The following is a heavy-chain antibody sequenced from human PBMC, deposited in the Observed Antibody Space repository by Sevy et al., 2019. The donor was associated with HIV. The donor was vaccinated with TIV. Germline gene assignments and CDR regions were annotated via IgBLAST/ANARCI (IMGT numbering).Heavy chain of an antibody. D-gene: IGHD4-17*01. CDR1: GFTFSSYE. CDR3: ATDLPPSATTVAHFDY. V-gene: IGHV3-48*03. CDR2: ISNSGTTI. J-gene: IGHJ4*02. Sequence: GGSLRLSCAASGFTFSSYEMNWVRQAPGKGLEWVSYISNSGTTISYSDSVRGRFSISRDNARNSLYLQMNSLRAVDTAVYYCATDLPPSATTVAHFDYWGQGTLVTVSS.